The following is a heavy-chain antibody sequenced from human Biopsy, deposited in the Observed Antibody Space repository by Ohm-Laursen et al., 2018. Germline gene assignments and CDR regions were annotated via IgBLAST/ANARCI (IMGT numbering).Heavy chain of an antibody. CDR1: GYTLTDLS. CDR2: NIPILGTG. D-gene: IGHD3-9*01. Sequence: SSVNVSRKVSGYTLTDLSTHCVRQAPGQGLEWLGGNIPILGTGNYAQKFQDRVTVAADTSTSTATMELRSLRSDETAVYYCATKLTGYFHHWGQGTLVIVSS. J-gene: IGHJ1*01. CDR3: ATKLTGYFHH. V-gene: IGHV1-69*06.